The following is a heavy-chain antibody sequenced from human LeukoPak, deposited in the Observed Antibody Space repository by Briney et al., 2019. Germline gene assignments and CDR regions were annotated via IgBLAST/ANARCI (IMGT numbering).Heavy chain of an antibody. J-gene: IGHJ4*02. D-gene: IGHD1-14*01. V-gene: IGHV3-74*01. CDR3: ARVYAGAFDY. Sequence: GGSLRLSCAASGFTLSTYWMHWVRQAPGKGLVWVSRINSDGSTTTYADSVKGRFTISRDNAKNTLYLQMDRLRAEDKAVYYCARVYAGAFDYWGQGTLVTVSS. CDR2: INSDGSTT. CDR1: GFTLSTYW.